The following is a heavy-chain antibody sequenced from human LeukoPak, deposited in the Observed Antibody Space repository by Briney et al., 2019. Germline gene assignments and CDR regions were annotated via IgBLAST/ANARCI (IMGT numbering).Heavy chain of an antibody. Sequence: SETLSLTGSVSGVSISSGSNYWGWIRQPPGKTLEWIGSIYSSGSTYYNPSLKSRVIILIDTTKNHFSLNLSSVTAADTAVYYCARSDGYGLVGIWGQGTMVTVSS. CDR1: GVSISSGSNY. V-gene: IGHV4-39*07. CDR3: ARSDGYGLVGI. D-gene: IGHD3-10*01. CDR2: IYSSGST. J-gene: IGHJ3*02.